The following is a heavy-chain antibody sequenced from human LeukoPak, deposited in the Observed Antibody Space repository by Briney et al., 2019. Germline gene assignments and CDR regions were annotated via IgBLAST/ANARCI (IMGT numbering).Heavy chain of an antibody. J-gene: IGHJ3*02. CDR3: ARSGPNYYDSDAFDI. D-gene: IGHD3-22*01. CDR2: IKQDGSEK. CDR1: GFTFSSYW. V-gene: IGHV3-7*01. Sequence: GGSLRLSCAASGFTFSSYWMSWVRQAPGKGLEWVANIKQDGSEKYYVDSVKGRFTISRDNAKNSLYLQMNSLRAEDTAVYYCARSGPNYYDSDAFDIWGQGTMVTVSS.